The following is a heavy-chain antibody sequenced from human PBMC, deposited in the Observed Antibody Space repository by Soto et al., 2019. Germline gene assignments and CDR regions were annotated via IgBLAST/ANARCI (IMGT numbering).Heavy chain of an antibody. V-gene: IGHV1-46*03. CDR1: GYTFTSYY. CDR3: ARDPHCSGGSCHLFDY. CDR2: INPSGGST. D-gene: IGHD2-15*01. Sequence: ASVKVSCKASGYTFTSYYMHWVRQAPGQGLEWMGIINPSGGSTSYAQKFQGRVTMTRDTSTSTVYMELSSLRSEDTAVYYCARDPHCSGGSCHLFDYWGQGTLVTVSS. J-gene: IGHJ4*02.